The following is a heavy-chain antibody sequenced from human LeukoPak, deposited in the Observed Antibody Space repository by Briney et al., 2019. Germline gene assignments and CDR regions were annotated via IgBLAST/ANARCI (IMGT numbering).Heavy chain of an antibody. J-gene: IGHJ3*01. CDR1: GGSISSGDYF. Sequence: TLSLTCTVSGGSISSGDYFWSWIRQPPGKGLEWIGYIYYSGSAYYNPSLKSRVTISVDTSKNQFSLKLSPVTAADTAVYYCARDPHYHDRSGSFVWGQGTMVTVSS. CDR2: IYYSGSA. D-gene: IGHD3-22*01. V-gene: IGHV4-30-4*08. CDR3: ARDPHYHDRSGSFV.